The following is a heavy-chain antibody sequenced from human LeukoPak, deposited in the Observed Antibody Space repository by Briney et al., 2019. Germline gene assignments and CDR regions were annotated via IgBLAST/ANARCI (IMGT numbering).Heavy chain of an antibody. J-gene: IGHJ5*02. CDR1: GYTFTSYG. Sequence: ASVKVSCKASGYTFTSYGISWVRLAPGQGLEWMGWISAYNGNTNYAQKLQGRVTMTTDTSTSTAYMELSSLRSEDTAVYYCARDPRVAAADDWFDPWGQGTLVTVSS. V-gene: IGHV1-18*01. CDR3: ARDPRVAAADDWFDP. CDR2: ISAYNGNT. D-gene: IGHD6-13*01.